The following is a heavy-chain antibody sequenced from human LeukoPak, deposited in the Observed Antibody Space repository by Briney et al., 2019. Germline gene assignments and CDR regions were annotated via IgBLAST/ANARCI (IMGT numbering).Heavy chain of an antibody. J-gene: IGHJ4*02. CDR1: GFTVNSNY. V-gene: IGHV3-53*01. CDR2: LYNTGNT. Sequence: PGGSLRLSCAASGFTVNSNYLSWVRQAPGKGLEWVSTLYNTGNTYYANSVKGRFSISRDNSKNTLFLQMNSLRAEDTAVYYCARLTADDRLYFVDWGPGTLVTVTS. CDR3: ARLTADDRLYFVD. D-gene: IGHD3-22*01.